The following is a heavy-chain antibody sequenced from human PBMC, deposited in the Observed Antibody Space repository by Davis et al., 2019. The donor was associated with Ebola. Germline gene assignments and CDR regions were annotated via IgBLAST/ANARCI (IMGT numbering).Heavy chain of an antibody. V-gene: IGHV4-39*01. J-gene: IGHJ5*02. CDR1: GGSISSYY. D-gene: IGHD3-10*01. CDR2: IYYSGST. Sequence: GSLRLSCTVSGGSISSYYWSWIRQPPGKGLEWIGSIYYSGSTYYNPSLKSRVTISVDTSKNQFSLKLSSVTAADTAVYYCARHSRKYYYGSGSYYDWFDPWGQGTLVTVSS. CDR3: ARHSRKYYYGSGSYYDWFDP.